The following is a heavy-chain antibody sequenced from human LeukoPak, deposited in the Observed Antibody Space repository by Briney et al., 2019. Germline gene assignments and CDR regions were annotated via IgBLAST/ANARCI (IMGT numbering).Heavy chain of an antibody. D-gene: IGHD2-15*01. V-gene: IGHV3-7*01. Sequence: GGSLRLSCVASGFTFSTYWMNWVRQAPGKGLERVGTISPDGSDKYYVDSVKGRFTISRDNAKTSLYLQINSLRADDTALYFCARGIVVVVGASDHFDYWGQGTLITVST. J-gene: IGHJ4*02. CDR3: ARGIVVVVGASDHFDY. CDR1: GFTFSTYW. CDR2: ISPDGSDK.